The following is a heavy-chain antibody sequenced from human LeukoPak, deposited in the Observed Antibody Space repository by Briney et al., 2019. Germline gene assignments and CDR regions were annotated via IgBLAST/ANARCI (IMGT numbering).Heavy chain of an antibody. CDR1: GFTFSDYY. D-gene: IGHD3-22*01. J-gene: IGHJ4*02. V-gene: IGHV3-11*04. CDR3: ARDPRGPTTYDSNGRDSLDY. CDR2: ISSSGSTI. Sequence: GGSLRLSCAASGFTFSDYYMSWIRQAPGKGLEWVSYISSSGSTIYYADSVKGRFTISRDNAKNSLYLQMNSLRAEDTAVYYCARDPRGPTTYDSNGRDSLDYWGQGTLVTVSS.